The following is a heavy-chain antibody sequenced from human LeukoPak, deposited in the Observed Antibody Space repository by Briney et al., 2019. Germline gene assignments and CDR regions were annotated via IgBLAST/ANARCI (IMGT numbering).Heavy chain of an antibody. V-gene: IGHV3-30*03. CDR3: AREGSGYDSSGYSPVGYYFDY. D-gene: IGHD3-22*01. CDR2: ISYDGSNK. J-gene: IGHJ4*02. CDR1: GFTFSSHG. Sequence: GGSLRLSCAASGFTFSSHGMHWVRPAPGKGLEWVAVISYDGSNKYYADSVKGRFTISRDNSKNTLYLQMNSLRAEDTAVYYCAREGSGYDSSGYSPVGYYFDYWGQGTLVTVSS.